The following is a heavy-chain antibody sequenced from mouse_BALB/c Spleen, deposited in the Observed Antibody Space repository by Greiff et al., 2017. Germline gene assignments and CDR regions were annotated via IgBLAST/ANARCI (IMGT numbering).Heavy chain of an antibody. J-gene: IGHJ2*01. CDR2: INPSNGGT. CDR1: GYTFTSYY. V-gene: IGHV1S81*02. Sequence: QVQLQQPGAELVKPGASVKLSCKASGYTFTSYYMYWVKQRPGQGLEWIGGINPSNGGTNFNEKFKSKATLTVDKSSSTAYMQLSSLTSEDSAVYYCTRVITTVVGRLGDYWGQGTTRTVSS. D-gene: IGHD1-1*01. CDR3: TRVITTVVGRLGDY.